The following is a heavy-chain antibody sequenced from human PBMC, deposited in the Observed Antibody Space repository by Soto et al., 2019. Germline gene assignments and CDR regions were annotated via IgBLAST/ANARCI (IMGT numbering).Heavy chain of an antibody. D-gene: IGHD6-13*01. Sequence: GASVKVSCKASGYTFTGYYMHWVRQAPGQGLEWMGWINPNSGGTNYAQKFQGRVTMTRDTSISTAYMELSRLRSDDTAVYYCARVGIAAAGTVSHFGQFDYWGQVPLVTASS. CDR1: GYTFTGYY. V-gene: IGHV1-2*02. CDR3: ARVGIAAAGTVSHFGQFDY. CDR2: INPNSGGT. J-gene: IGHJ4*02.